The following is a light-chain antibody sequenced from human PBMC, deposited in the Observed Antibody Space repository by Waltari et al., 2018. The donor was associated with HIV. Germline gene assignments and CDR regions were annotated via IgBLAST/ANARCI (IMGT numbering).Light chain of an antibody. J-gene: IGLJ2*01. Sequence: SYELTQPPSVSVSPGQTASITYSGDNLGDKYACWYQQKPGQSPVLLIYADSRRPSGIPERFSGSKSGNTATLTIRGTQAMDEADYYCRAWDSSTVVFGGGTKLTVL. V-gene: IGLV3-1*01. CDR1: NLGDKY. CDR3: RAWDSSTVV. CDR2: ADS.